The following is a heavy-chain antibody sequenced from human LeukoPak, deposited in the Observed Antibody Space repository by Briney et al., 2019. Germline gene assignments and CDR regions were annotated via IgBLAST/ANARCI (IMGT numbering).Heavy chain of an antibody. CDR1: GGSISSYY. D-gene: IGHD6-19*01. Sequence: PSETLSLTCTVSGGSISSYYWSWIRQPPGKGLEWIGYIYYSGSTNYNPSLKSRVTISVDTSKNQFSLKLSSVTAADTAVYYCARANSGRHPGDRGFDYWGQGTLVTVSS. J-gene: IGHJ4*02. CDR2: IYYSGST. CDR3: ARANSGRHPGDRGFDY. V-gene: IGHV4-59*01.